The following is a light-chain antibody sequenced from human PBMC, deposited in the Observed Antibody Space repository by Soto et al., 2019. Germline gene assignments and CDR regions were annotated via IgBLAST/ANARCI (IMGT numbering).Light chain of an antibody. CDR2: DAS. CDR3: KERSDWPPLT. J-gene: IGKJ4*01. Sequence: EIVLTQSPATLSLSLGERATLSCRASQSIGSYLAWYQHKLGQPPRLLIYDASNRATGIPVRFSGSRSGTDFTLPITSLEQEYHAPHYCKERSDWPPLTFVGGNKVDSK. CDR1: QSIGSY. V-gene: IGKV3-11*01.